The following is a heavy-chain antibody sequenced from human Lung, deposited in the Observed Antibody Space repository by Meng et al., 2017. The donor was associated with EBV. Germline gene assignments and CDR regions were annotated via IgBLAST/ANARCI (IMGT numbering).Heavy chain of an antibody. D-gene: IGHD5-18*01. Sequence: QVQRQGPGPGLVKPSQTLSLTCTVPGGSISSVGHYWSWIRQHPGKSLEWIGYIYYSGSTYYNPSLKSLVSISVDTSNNQFSLKLSSVTAADTAVYYCARAVDTGYFDYWGQGTLVTVSS. J-gene: IGHJ4*02. V-gene: IGHV4-31*01. CDR3: ARAVDTGYFDY. CDR1: GGSISSVGHY. CDR2: IYYSGST.